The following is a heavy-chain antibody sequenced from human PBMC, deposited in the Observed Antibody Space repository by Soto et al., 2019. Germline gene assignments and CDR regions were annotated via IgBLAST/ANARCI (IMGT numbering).Heavy chain of an antibody. CDR2: TSTNNDDR. CDR1: GYRFSTYG. Sequence: ASVKVSCKASGYRFSTYGINWVRQAPGQGPEWLGWTSTNNDDRNYAQKFRGRVTFTTDTSTSTAYMELRSLISDDTAVYFCARERYVASRHSHYDSWGQGTQVTVSS. CDR3: ARERYVASRHSHYDS. V-gene: IGHV1-18*04. D-gene: IGHD6-6*01. J-gene: IGHJ4*02.